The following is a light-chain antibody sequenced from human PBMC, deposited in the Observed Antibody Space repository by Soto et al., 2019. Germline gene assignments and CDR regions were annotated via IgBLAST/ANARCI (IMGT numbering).Light chain of an antibody. Sequence: QSVLTQPPSVSGAPGQRVTISCTGSSSNIGAGYDVHWYQQRPGTAPKLLIFGNINRPSGVPDRFSGSKSGTSASLAITGLQAEDEGDYYCGTWDSSPYVVFGGGTKLTVL. CDR1: SSNIGAGYD. J-gene: IGLJ2*01. CDR3: GTWDSSPYVV. CDR2: GNI. V-gene: IGLV1-40*01.